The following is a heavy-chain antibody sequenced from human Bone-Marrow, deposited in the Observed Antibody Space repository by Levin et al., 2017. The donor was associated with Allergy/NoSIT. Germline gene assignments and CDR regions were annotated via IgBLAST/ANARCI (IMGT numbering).Heavy chain of an antibody. Sequence: SETLSLTCTVTGDSISSHYWSWVRQPPGKGLEWIGYIYYSGSTNYNPSLKSRVTISVDTSKNQFSLRLTSVTAADTAFYYCAGEGGYCSSTTGYSRGGLRYWGQGTLVTVSS. CDR3: AGEGGYCSSTTGYSRGGLRY. D-gene: IGHD2-2*02. CDR2: IYYSGST. CDR1: GDSISSHY. V-gene: IGHV4-59*08. J-gene: IGHJ4*02.